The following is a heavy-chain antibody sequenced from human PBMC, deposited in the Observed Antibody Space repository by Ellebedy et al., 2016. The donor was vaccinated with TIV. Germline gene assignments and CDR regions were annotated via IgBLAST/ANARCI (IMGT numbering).Heavy chain of an antibody. J-gene: IGHJ4*02. D-gene: IGHD3-22*01. V-gene: IGHV3-7*03. CDR1: GFTFSSYW. Sequence: GGSLRLXXAASGFTFSSYWMSWVRQAPGKGLEWVANIKQDGSEKYYVDSVKGRFTISRDNSKNTLYLQMNSLRAEDTAVYYCARLGPMIVVVSPFDYWGQGTLVTVSS. CDR3: ARLGPMIVVVSPFDY. CDR2: IKQDGSEK.